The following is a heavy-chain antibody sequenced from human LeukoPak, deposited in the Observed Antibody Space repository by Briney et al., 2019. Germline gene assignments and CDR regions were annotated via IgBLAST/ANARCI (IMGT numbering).Heavy chain of an antibody. V-gene: IGHV4-34*01. CDR1: GGSFSGSFSDYY. CDR3: ATFRWGVGFEY. CDR2: IHHSVSA. J-gene: IGHJ4*02. Sequence: SETLSLTCAVYGGSFSGSFSDYYWTCIRKTPGKGLEWIGGIHHSVSANYNPSIKSRVTISVDTSKNQFSLKLNSLTAADTAVYYCATFRWGVGFEYWGQGTLATVSS. D-gene: IGHD3-16*01.